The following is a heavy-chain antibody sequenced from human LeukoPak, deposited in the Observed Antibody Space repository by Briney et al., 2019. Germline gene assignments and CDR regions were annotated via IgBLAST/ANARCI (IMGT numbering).Heavy chain of an antibody. CDR2: ISAYNGNT. CDR1: GYTFTSYG. J-gene: IGHJ4*02. Sequence: WASVKVSCKASGYTFTSYGISWVRQAPGQGLEWMGWISAYNGNTNYAQKLQGRVTMTTDTSTSTAYMELRSLRSDDTAVYYCARNGGRVTRRGYCSSTSCSGIDYWGQGTLVTVSS. V-gene: IGHV1-18*01. CDR3: ARNGGRVTRRGYCSSTSCSGIDY. D-gene: IGHD2-2*01.